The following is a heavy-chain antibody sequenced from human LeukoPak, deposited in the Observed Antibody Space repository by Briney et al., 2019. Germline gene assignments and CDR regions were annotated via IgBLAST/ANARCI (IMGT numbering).Heavy chain of an antibody. CDR3: APDYDILTGTETIFDY. CDR1: GFTFSTYW. CDR2: ISYDGSNK. V-gene: IGHV3-30*03. D-gene: IGHD3-9*01. J-gene: IGHJ4*02. Sequence: PGGSLRLSCVASGFTFSTYWMHGVRQAPGQGLEWVAVISYDGSNKYYADSVKGRFTISRDNSKNTLYLQMNSLRAEDTAVYYCAPDYDILTGTETIFDYWGQGTLVTVSS.